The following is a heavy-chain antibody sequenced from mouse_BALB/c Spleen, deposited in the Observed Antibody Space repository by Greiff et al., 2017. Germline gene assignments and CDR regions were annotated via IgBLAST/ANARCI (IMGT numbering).Heavy chain of an antibody. D-gene: IGHD2-14*01. CDR2: IYPGDGDT. CDR3: ARCWDRYDPWFAY. CDR1: GYAFSSYW. V-gene: IGHV1-80*01. J-gene: IGHJ3*01. Sequence: QVQLQQSGAELVRPGSSVKISCKASGYAFSSYWMNWGKQRLGQGLEWIGQIYPGDGDTNYNGKFKGKATLTADKSSSTAYMQLSSLTSEDSAVYFCARCWDRYDPWFAYWGQGTLVTVSA.